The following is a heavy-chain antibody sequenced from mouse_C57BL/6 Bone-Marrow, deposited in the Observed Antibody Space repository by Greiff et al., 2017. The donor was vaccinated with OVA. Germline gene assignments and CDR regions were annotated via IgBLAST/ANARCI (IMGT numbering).Heavy chain of an antibody. J-gene: IGHJ4*01. CDR2: IRHTANGYTT. V-gene: IGHV7-3*01. D-gene: IGHD4-1*01. CDR3: ARSPGRAMDY. CDR1: GFTFTDYY. Sequence: EVMLVESGGGLVQPGGSLSLSCAASGFTFTDYYLSLVRQPPGKALEWLGFIRHTANGYTTEYSASVKGRFTISRDNSQSILYLQMNALRAEDSATYYCARSPGRAMDYWGQGTSVTVSS.